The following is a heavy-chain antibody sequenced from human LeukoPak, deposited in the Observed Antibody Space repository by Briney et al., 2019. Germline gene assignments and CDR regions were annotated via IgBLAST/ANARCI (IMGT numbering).Heavy chain of an antibody. CDR1: GGSISSGGYY. J-gene: IGHJ1*01. D-gene: IGHD3-22*01. CDR3: ARDPGYYDRSLQH. Sequence: SETLSLTCTVSGGSISSGGYYWSWIRQHPGKGLEWIGYIYYSGSTYYNPSLKSRVTISVDTSKNQFSLKLSSVTAADTAVYYCARDPGYYDRSLQHWGQGTLVTVSS. V-gene: IGHV4-31*03. CDR2: IYYSGST.